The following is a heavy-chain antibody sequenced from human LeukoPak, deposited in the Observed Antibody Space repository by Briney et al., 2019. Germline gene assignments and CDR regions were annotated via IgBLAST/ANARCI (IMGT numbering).Heavy chain of an antibody. CDR1: GFTFSSFC. CDR2: ITGSSSTI. Sequence: GGSLRLSCAASGFTFSSFCMNWVRQAPGKGLEWVSFITGSSSTIYYADSVKGRFTISRDNAKNSLYLQMDSLRAEDTAVYYCASCSSTNCYWGQGTLVTVSS. J-gene: IGHJ4*02. V-gene: IGHV3-48*01. D-gene: IGHD2-2*01. CDR3: ASCSSTNCY.